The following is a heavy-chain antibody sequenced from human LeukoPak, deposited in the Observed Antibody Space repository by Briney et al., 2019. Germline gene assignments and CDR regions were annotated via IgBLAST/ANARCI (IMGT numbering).Heavy chain of an antibody. Sequence: SLRLSCAASGFTFSSYEMNWVRQAPGKGLEWVGFIRSKAYGGTTEYAASVKGRFTISRDDSKSIAYLQMNSLKTEDTAVYYCTRFPLIIEMAEMQGTGAFDIWGQGTMVTVSS. CDR1: GFTFSSYE. D-gene: IGHD5-24*01. V-gene: IGHV3-49*04. J-gene: IGHJ3*02. CDR3: TRFPLIIEMAEMQGTGAFDI. CDR2: IRSKAYGGTT.